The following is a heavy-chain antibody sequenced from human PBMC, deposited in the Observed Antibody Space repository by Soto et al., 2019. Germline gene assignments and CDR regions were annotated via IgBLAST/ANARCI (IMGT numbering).Heavy chain of an antibody. CDR1: GDSVSSNSAA. CDR2: TYYRSKWYN. CDR3: ARDQGYSISRGIYYYYYGTDV. V-gene: IGHV6-1*01. Sequence: SQTLSLTCAISGDSVSSNSAAWNWIRQSPSRGLEWLGRTYYRSKWYNDYAVSVKSRITINPDTSKNQFSLQLNSVTPEDTAVYYCARDQGYSISRGIYYYYYGTDVWGQGTTVTVSS. D-gene: IGHD6-6*01. J-gene: IGHJ6*02.